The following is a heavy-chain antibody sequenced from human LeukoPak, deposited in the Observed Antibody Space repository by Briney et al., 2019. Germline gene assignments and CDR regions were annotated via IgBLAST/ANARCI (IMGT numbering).Heavy chain of an antibody. Sequence: GGSLRLSCTASGFTFGDYAMSWVRQAPGKGLEWVGFIRSKAYGGTTEYAASVKGRFTISRDDSKSIAYLQMNSLKTEDTAVYYCTRVGAARSFDYWGRGTLVTVSS. J-gene: IGHJ4*02. D-gene: IGHD6-6*01. CDR1: GFTFGDYA. V-gene: IGHV3-49*04. CDR3: TRVGAARSFDY. CDR2: IRSKAYGGTT.